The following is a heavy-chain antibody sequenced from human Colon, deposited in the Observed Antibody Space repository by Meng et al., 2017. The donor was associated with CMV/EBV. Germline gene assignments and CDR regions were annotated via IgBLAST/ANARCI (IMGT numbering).Heavy chain of an antibody. Sequence: GESLKISCVASGFIFSSYWITWVRQAPGKGLEWVANIKEDGRGQWYVDSVKGRFTISRDNARKSLYLQMNSLRAEDTAVYYCVRYENLQHGMDVWGQGTTVTVSS. CDR3: VRYENLQHGMDV. D-gene: IGHD1-1*01. V-gene: IGHV3-7*01. CDR2: IKEDGRGQ. J-gene: IGHJ6*02. CDR1: GFIFSSYW.